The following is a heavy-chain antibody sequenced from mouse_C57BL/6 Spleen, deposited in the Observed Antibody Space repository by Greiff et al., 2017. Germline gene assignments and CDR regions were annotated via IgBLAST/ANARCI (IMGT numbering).Heavy chain of an antibody. V-gene: IGHV1-82*01. CDR2: IYPGDGDT. CDR3: AREDYYGTQFAY. D-gene: IGHD1-1*01. CDR1: GYAFSSSW. J-gene: IGHJ3*01. Sequence: QFQLQQSGPELVKPGASVKISCKASGYAFSSSWMNWVKQRPGKGLEWIGRIYPGDGDTNYNGKFKGKATLTADKSSSTAYMQLSSLTSEDSAVYFCAREDYYGTQFAYWGQGTLVTVSA.